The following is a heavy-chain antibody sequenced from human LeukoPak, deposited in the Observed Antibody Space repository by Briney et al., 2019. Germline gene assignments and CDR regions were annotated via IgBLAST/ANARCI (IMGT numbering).Heavy chain of an antibody. CDR2: IYTSGST. J-gene: IGHJ3*02. CDR3: ARDGGWSREYGYGYRNAFDI. V-gene: IGHV4-61*02. CDR1: GGSISSGRYY. D-gene: IGHD5-18*01. Sequence: SETLSLTCTVAGGSISSGRYYWGWIRQPAWKGLEWIGRIYTSGSTNYNPYLKSRVTISVDTSKNQFSLKLSSVTAADTAVYYCARDGGWSREYGYGYRNAFDIWGQGTMVTVSS.